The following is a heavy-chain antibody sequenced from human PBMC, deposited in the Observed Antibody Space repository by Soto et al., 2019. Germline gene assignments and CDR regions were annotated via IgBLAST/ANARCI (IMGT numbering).Heavy chain of an antibody. Sequence: SETLSLTCAVYGGSFSGYYWSWIGQRPGKGLEWIGEINHSGSTNYNPSLTSRVTISVDTSKNQFSLKLSSVTAADTAVYYCARRAARYYYYGMDDWGQGTTVTVSS. J-gene: IGHJ6*02. CDR2: INHSGST. CDR3: ARRAARYYYYGMDD. CDR1: GGSFSGYY. V-gene: IGHV4-34*01. D-gene: IGHD6-13*01.